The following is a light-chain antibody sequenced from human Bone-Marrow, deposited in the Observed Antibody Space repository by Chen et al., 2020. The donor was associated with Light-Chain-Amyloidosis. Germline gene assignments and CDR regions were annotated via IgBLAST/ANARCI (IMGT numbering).Light chain of an antibody. CDR3: SAGGGTNHFYV. J-gene: IGLJ1*01. Sequence: QSALTQPPSASGSPGQYVTISSTGTSNDDVSWYQQYPGKAPKLIIYEVTKRPSGVPDRFSGSKSGNTASLTVSGLQADDEGDYFCSAGGGTNHFYVIGSGTRVTVL. CDR1: SNDD. V-gene: IGLV2-8*01. CDR2: EVT.